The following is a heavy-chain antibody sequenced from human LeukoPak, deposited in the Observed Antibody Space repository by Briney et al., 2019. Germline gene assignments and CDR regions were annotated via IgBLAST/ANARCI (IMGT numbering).Heavy chain of an antibody. D-gene: IGHD2-21*01. Sequence: PSETLPLIGTGCGASVSSTDYYWDRIRKPPGKGLEWIGSMYYRGSTYYNPSLKSRVTISVDTSENQLSLKLSSVTAADTAVYYCARQGVDIVVVEYWGQGTLLTVSS. CDR3: ARQGVDIVVVEY. CDR2: MYYRGST. CDR1: GASVSSTDYY. V-gene: IGHV4-39*01. J-gene: IGHJ4*02.